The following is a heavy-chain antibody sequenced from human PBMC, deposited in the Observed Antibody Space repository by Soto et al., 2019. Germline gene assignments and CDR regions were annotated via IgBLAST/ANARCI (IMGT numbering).Heavy chain of an antibody. CDR1: GYTFTGYY. J-gene: IGHJ5*01. Sequence: ASVKVSCKASGYTFTGYYMHWVRQAPGQGLEWMGWINPNSGGTNYAQKFQGWVTMTRDTSISTAYMELSRLRSDDTAVYYCARAVAVLRYFDRNPGHNCFDFWGQGILVTVSS. CDR2: INPNSGGT. CDR3: ARAVAVLRYFDRNPGHNCFDF. V-gene: IGHV1-2*04. D-gene: IGHD3-9*01.